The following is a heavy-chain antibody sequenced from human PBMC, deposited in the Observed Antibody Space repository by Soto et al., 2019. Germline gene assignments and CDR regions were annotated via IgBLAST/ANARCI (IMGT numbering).Heavy chain of an antibody. CDR1: GFTFSSYW. J-gene: IGHJ5*02. CDR3: AKSLDINWKNWFDP. Sequence: PGGSLRLSCAVSGFTFSSYWMTWVRQAPGKGLEWVANINQDGSIIYYLDSVKGRFIISRDNAKNSLYLQMNSLRAEDTAVYYCAKSLDINWKNWFDPWGQGTLVTVSS. D-gene: IGHD1-1*01. CDR2: INQDGSII. V-gene: IGHV3-7*05.